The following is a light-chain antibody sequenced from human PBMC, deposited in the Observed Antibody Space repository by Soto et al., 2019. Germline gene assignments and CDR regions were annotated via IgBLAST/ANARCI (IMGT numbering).Light chain of an antibody. CDR3: QQYNNWPYT. CDR2: GAS. Sequence: EIVMTQSPATLSVSPGERATLSCRASQSVSSNLDWYQQKPGQAPRILIYGASTRAPGIPARFSGSGAGTEFTLTISSLQSEDFAVYFCQQYNNWPYTFGQGTKLEIK. V-gene: IGKV3-15*01. CDR1: QSVSSN. J-gene: IGKJ2*01.